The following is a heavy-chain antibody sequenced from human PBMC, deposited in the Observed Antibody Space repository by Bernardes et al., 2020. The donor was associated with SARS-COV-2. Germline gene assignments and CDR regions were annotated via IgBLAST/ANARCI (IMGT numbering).Heavy chain of an antibody. V-gene: IGHV1-69*13. D-gene: IGHD6-13*01. CDR2: IIPIFDKT. J-gene: IGHJ6*02. CDR1: GDSFSTYA. CDR3: ARGGVSSGTSWHRFFFAMDV. Sequence: SVKVSCKASGDSFSTYATHWVRQVPGQGLEWVGGIIPIFDKTNYAEKLQGRITITADESTSTVYMGLSSLTSEDTAIYYCARGGVSSGTSWHRFFFAMDVWGQGTTVTVSS.